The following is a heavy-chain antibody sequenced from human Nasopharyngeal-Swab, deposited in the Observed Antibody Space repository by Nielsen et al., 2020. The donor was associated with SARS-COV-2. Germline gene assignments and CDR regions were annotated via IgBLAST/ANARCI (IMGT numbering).Heavy chain of an antibody. J-gene: IGHJ6*02. CDR3: ARDSYPEEAYCGGDCYLNYYYYYGMDV. V-gene: IGHV3-48*04. Sequence: WIRQAPGKGLEWVSYISSSSSTIYYADSVKGRFTISRDNAKNSLYLQMNSLRAEDTAVYYCARDSYPEEAYCGGDCYLNYYYYYGMDVWGQGTTVTVSS. D-gene: IGHD2-21*01. CDR2: ISSSSSTI.